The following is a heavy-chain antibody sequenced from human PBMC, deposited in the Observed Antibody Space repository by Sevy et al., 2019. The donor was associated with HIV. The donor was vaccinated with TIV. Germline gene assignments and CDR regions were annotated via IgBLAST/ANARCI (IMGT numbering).Heavy chain of an antibody. V-gene: IGHV3-53*01. CDR1: GFTLTNEF. J-gene: IGHJ6*02. D-gene: IGHD2-15*01. Sequence: GGSLRLSCAVSGFTLTNEFFSWVRQAPGKGLEWVAVVYSGGATYYADSVKGRFTISRDKSKNTLYLQMESLRAGDTAVYYCARVGYCRGGTCFSGFYYAMDVWGQGTTVTVSS. CDR3: ARVGYCRGGTCFSGFYYAMDV. CDR2: VYSGGAT.